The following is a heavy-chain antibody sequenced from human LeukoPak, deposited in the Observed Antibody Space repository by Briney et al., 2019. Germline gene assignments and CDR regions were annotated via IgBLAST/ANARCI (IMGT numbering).Heavy chain of an antibody. J-gene: IGHJ6*03. CDR3: AKGSVAGGRNYYYYMDV. D-gene: IGHD6-19*01. CDR1: GFTFSRYG. V-gene: IGHV3-23*01. Sequence: RAGGSLRLSCAASGFTFSRYGMTWVRQAPGKGLEWVSGISGSGSTTYIADSVRGRFTISRDNSKSTLYLQMNSLRAEDTAVYYCAKGSVAGGRNYYYYMDVWGKGTTVTISS. CDR2: ISGSGSTT.